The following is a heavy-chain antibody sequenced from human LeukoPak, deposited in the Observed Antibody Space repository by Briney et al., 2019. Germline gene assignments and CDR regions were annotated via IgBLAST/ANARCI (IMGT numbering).Heavy chain of an antibody. CDR3: ARVSGYDNGFDY. J-gene: IGHJ4*02. Sequence: GASVKVSCKASGYTFTSYYLHWVRQAPGQGLEWMGIINPSGGSTSNAQKFQGRVTLTRDTSTSTVYMELSSLRSEDTAVYYCARVSGYDNGFDYWGQGTLATVSS. D-gene: IGHD5-12*01. CDR1: GYTFTSYY. CDR2: INPSGGST. V-gene: IGHV1-46*01.